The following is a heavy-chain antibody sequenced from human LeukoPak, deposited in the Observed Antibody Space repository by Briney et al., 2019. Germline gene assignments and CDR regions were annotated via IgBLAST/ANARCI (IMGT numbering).Heavy chain of an antibody. V-gene: IGHV3-30*07. D-gene: IGHD6-6*01. J-gene: IGHJ4*02. Sequence: PGGSLRLSCAASGFTFSSYAMHWVRQAPGKGLEWVAVISYDGSNKYYADSVKGRFTISRDNSKNTLYLQMNSLRAEDTAVYYCAKAAKYSSSPHGYYFDYWGQGTLVTVSS. CDR2: ISYDGSNK. CDR3: AKAAKYSSSPHGYYFDY. CDR1: GFTFSSYA.